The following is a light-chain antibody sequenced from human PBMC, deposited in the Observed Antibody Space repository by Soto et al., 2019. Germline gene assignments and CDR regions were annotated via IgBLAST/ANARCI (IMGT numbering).Light chain of an antibody. J-gene: IGKJ1*01. CDR2: DAS. CDR3: QQYSTLWT. CDR1: QSISSW. V-gene: IGKV1-5*01. Sequence: DIQMTQSPSTLSASLGDIFTITCRASQSISSWLAWYQQKPGKAPKLLIFDASSLESGVPSRFSGSGSGTEFTLTISSLQPDDFAAYYCQQYSTLWTFGQGTKVDIK.